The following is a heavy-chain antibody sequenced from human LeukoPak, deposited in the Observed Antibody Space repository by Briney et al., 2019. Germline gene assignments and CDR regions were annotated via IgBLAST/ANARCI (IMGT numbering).Heavy chain of an antibody. Sequence: ASVKVSCKASGYTFTGYYMHWVRQAPGRGLEWVGWINPNSGGTNYAQKFQGWVTMTRDTSISTAYMELSRLRSDDTAVYYCAREGPTGGYGFDYWGQGTLVTVSS. J-gene: IGHJ4*02. CDR3: AREGPTGGYGFDY. V-gene: IGHV1-2*04. CDR2: INPNSGGT. D-gene: IGHD5-12*01. CDR1: GYTFTGYY.